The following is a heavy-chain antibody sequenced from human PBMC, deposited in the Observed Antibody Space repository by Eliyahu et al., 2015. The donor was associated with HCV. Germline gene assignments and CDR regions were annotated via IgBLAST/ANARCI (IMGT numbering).Heavy chain of an antibody. D-gene: IGHD2-15*01. CDR1: SSYG. Sequence: SSYGMHWVRQAPGKGLEWVAVIWYDGSNKYYADSVKGRFTIPRDNSKNTLYLQMNSLRAEDTAVYYCAREGVVVVAATPFYYYGMDVWGKGTTVTVSS. CDR3: AREGVVVVAATPFYYYGMDV. J-gene: IGHJ6*04. CDR2: IWYDGSNK. V-gene: IGHV3-33*01.